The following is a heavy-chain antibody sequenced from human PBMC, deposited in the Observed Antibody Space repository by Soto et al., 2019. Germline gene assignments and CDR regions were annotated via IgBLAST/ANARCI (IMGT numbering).Heavy chain of an antibody. CDR3: AMIPADKFVIRCLHP. V-gene: IGHV4-61*01. Sequence: TVADGYVTGGSYCWSLIKQPPGKGLEWIGHIDYSGSTNYSPSLKSRVTISLDTPNNQFSLKVTSVTAADTAVYYCAMIPADKFVIRCLHPWCKGPLVT. J-gene: IGHJ5*02. CDR1: DGYVTGGSYC. D-gene: IGHD2-15*01. CDR2: IDYSGST.